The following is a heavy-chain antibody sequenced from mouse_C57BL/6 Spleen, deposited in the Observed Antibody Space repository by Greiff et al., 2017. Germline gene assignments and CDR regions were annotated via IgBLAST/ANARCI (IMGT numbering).Heavy chain of an antibody. D-gene: IGHD4-1*01. Sequence: DVQLVESGGGLVKPGGSLTLSCASSGFTFSDSGMHWVRQAPEKGLEWIGYISSGSGTLYYAATLKGRFTISRDKAKNTLCLQLTSLRSEDTAMYYCARSNSWLAYWGQGTLVTVSA. J-gene: IGHJ3*01. CDR3: ARSNSWLAY. CDR2: ISSGSGTL. CDR1: GFTFSDSG. V-gene: IGHV5-17*01.